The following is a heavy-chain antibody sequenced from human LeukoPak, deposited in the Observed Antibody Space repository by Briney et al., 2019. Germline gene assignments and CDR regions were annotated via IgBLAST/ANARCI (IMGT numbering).Heavy chain of an antibody. CDR2: IYHSGST. V-gene: IGHV4-61*01. D-gene: IGHD4-17*01. J-gene: IGHJ4*02. Sequence: SETLSLTCTVSGGSVSSGSYYWSWIRQPPGKGLEWIGEIYHSGSTNYNPSLKSRVTISVDKSKNQFSLKLSSVTAADTAVYYCARDRPDYALDYWGQGTLVTVSS. CDR1: GGSVSSGSYY. CDR3: ARDRPDYALDY.